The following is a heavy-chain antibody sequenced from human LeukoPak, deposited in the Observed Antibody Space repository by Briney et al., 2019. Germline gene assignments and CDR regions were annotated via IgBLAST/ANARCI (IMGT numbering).Heavy chain of an antibody. V-gene: IGHV4-59*08. CDR1: GGSISSYY. D-gene: IGHD3-3*01. CDR2: IYYSGST. CDR3: AGTYYDFWSGYYRDNWFDP. J-gene: IGHJ5*02. Sequence: SGTLSLTCTVSGGSISSYYWSWIRQPPGKGLEWIGYIYYSGSTNYNPSLKSRVTISVDTSKNQFSLKLSSVTAADTAVYYCAGTYYDFWSGYYRDNWFDPWGQGTLVTVSS.